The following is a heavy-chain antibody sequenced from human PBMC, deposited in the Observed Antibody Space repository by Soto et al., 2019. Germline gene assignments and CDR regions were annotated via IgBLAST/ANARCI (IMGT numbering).Heavy chain of an antibody. Sequence: QVQLVQSGTEVKKPGASVNVSCKAFGYTVTSYGFSWVRQVPGQGLEWLGWISAFNGDTQYAQTMKGRLTVTTDTSTTTVHMELRSLTPADTAVYYCVRDAGWQRMVPYDWGQGTLVTVS. CDR1: GYTVTSYG. V-gene: IGHV1-18*04. D-gene: IGHD6-25*01. CDR3: VRDAGWQRMVPYD. J-gene: IGHJ4*02. CDR2: ISAFNGDT.